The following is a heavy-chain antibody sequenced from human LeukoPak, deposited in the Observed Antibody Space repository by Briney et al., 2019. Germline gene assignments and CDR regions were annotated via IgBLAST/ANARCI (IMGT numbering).Heavy chain of an antibody. V-gene: IGHV1-69*04. J-gene: IGHJ4*02. CDR1: GGTFSSYT. CDR3: ARDQFSSPHIDY. CDR2: IIPILGIA. Sequence: ASVKVSCKASGGTFSSYTISWVRQAPGQGLEWMGRIIPILGIANYAQKFQGRVTITADKSTSTAYMELSSLRSEDTAVYYCARDQFSSPHIDYWGQGTLVTVSS.